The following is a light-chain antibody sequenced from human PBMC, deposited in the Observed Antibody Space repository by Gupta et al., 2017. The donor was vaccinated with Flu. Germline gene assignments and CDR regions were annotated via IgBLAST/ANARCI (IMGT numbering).Light chain of an antibody. Sequence: EVVLTQSPGTLSLSPGERAILSCRASQSLSSSSLAWYQQKPGQAPRLLIDSVSTRATGIPDRFSDSGSGTDFTLTISGLEPEDFALYYCQQYSDSRYVLTFGGGTKVDIK. CDR2: SVS. V-gene: IGKV3-20*01. CDR1: QSLSSSS. CDR3: QQYSDSRYVLT. J-gene: IGKJ4*01.